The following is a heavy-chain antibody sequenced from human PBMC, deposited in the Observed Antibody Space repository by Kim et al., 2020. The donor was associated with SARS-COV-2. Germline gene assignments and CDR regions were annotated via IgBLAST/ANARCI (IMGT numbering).Heavy chain of an antibody. J-gene: IGHJ2*01. D-gene: IGHD6-19*01. CDR3: ARDRGSSGDWYFDL. CDR1: GGSVSSGNYY. V-gene: IGHV4-61*01. CDR2: VYSSGST. Sequence: SETLSLTCTVSGGSVSSGNYYWSWIRQPPGKGLEWIGYVYSSGSTNYNPSLRSRVTISVDMSKNLLSLELSSVTAADTALYYWARDRGSSGDWYFDLWGR.